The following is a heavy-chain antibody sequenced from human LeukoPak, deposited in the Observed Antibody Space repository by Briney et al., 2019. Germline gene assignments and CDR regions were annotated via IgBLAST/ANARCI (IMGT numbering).Heavy chain of an antibody. CDR2: ISYDGSNK. D-gene: IGHD2-15*01. V-gene: IGHV3-30-3*01. Sequence: GRSLRLSCAASGFTFSGYAMHWVRQAPGKGLEWVAVISYDGSNKYYADSVKGRFTISRDNAKNSLYLQMNSLRAEDTAVYYCARWRSAHDYWGQGTLVTVSS. J-gene: IGHJ4*02. CDR3: ARWRSAHDY. CDR1: GFTFSGYA.